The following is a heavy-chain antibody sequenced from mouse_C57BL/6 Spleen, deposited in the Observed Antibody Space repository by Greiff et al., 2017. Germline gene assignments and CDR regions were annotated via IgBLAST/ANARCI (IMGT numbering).Heavy chain of an antibody. Sequence: QVQLQQPGAELVKPGASVKLSCKASGYTFTSYWMHWVKQRPGQGLEWIGMIHPNSGSTNYNEKFKSKATLTVDKSSSTAYMQLSSLTSEDSAVYCCARIYYDPSIDYWGQGTTLTVSS. CDR1: GYTFTSYW. CDR2: IHPNSGST. J-gene: IGHJ2*01. CDR3: ARIYYDPSIDY. D-gene: IGHD2-4*01. V-gene: IGHV1-64*01.